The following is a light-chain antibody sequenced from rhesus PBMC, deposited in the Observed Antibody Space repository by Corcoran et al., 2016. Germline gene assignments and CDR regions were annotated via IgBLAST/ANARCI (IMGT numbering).Light chain of an antibody. J-gene: IGKJ4*01. CDR2: EAS. Sequence: DIQMTQSPSSLSASVGDRVTITCRASQDLTNDLAWYQQKPGETPKLLIYEASSLQRGIPSRVSGSGSRTDFTRTIRSLQSEDFATYYCQHYYSSPITFRGGTTVEI. V-gene: IGKV1-21*01. CDR1: QDLTND. CDR3: QHYYSSPIT.